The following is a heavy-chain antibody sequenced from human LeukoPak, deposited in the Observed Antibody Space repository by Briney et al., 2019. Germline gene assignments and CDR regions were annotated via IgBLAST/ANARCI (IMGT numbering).Heavy chain of an antibody. CDR3: AGSRGIVGATGFDY. CDR1: GGSISSGGYS. D-gene: IGHD1-26*01. J-gene: IGHJ4*02. CDR2: IYHSGST. V-gene: IGHV4-30-2*01. Sequence: SQTLSLTCAVSGGSISSGGYSWSWIRQPPGKGLEWIGYIYHSGSTYYNPSLKSRVTISVDRSKNQFSLKLSSVTAADTAVYYCAGSRGIVGATGFDYWGQGTLVTVSS.